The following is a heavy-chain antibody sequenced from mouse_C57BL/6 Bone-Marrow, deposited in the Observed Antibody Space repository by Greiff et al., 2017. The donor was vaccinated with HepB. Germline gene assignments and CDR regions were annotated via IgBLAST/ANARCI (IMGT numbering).Heavy chain of an antibody. Sequence: EVQRVESGGDLVKPGGSLKLSCAASGFTFSSYGMSWVRQTPDKRLEWVATISSGGSYTYYPDSVKGRFTISRDNAKNTLYLQMSSLKSEDTAMYYCARHYYYGSSYEYFDVWGTGTTVTVSS. CDR2: ISSGGSYT. J-gene: IGHJ1*03. CDR1: GFTFSSYG. CDR3: ARHYYYGSSYEYFDV. D-gene: IGHD1-1*01. V-gene: IGHV5-6*01.